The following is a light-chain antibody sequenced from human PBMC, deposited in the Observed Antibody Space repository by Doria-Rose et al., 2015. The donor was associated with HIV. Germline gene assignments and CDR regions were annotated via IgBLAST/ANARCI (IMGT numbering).Light chain of an antibody. Sequence: DIQLTQSPPSLSASVGDRVTITCRASQSISTYLNWYQQKPGKAPKLLIYSATSLQGGVPSRFSGSGSGTDFTLTINSLQPEDFATYYCQQSYNTPRSFGQGTKLEIK. V-gene: IGKV1-39*01. J-gene: IGKJ2*04. CDR3: QQSYNTPRS. CDR1: QSISTY. CDR2: SAT.